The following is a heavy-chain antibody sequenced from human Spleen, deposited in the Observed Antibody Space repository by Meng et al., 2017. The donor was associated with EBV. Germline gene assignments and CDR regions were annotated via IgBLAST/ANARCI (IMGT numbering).Heavy chain of an antibody. V-gene: IGHV1-3*01. D-gene: IGHD6-19*01. CDR2: IDVGNGNT. J-gene: IGHJ4*02. CDR1: GYTFTSYG. CDR3: ARDRGAYNSGPVLGH. Sequence: VQRVQSGAGVKKPGASGKVSCKASGYTFTSYGMHWVRQAPGQRLEWMGWIDVGNGNTKYSQKFQDRVIITRDTSASTAYMELSSLKSEDMAVYYCARDRGAYNSGPVLGHWGQGTLVTVSS.